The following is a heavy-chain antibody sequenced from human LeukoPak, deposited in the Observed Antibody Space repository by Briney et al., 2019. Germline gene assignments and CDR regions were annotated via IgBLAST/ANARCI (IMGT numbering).Heavy chain of an antibody. CDR3: ANPTVTTPGY. J-gene: IGHJ4*02. V-gene: IGHV3-30*18. CDR1: GFTFSSYG. CDR2: ISYDGSNK. Sequence: GGSLRLSCAASGFTFSSYGMHWVRQARGKGLEWVAVISYDGSNKYYADSVKGRFTISRDNSKNTLYLQMNSLRAEDTAVYYCANPTVTTPGYWGQGTLVTVSS. D-gene: IGHD4-17*01.